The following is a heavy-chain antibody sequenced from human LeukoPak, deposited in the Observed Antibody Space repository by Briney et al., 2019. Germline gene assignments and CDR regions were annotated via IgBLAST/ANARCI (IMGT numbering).Heavy chain of an antibody. Sequence: GGSLRLSCEASGFTFSSYSMNWVRQAPGKGLEWVSSISSSSSYIYYADSVKGRFTISRDNAKNSLYLQMNSLRAEDTALYYCARVVYYYYYMDVWGKGTTVTVSS. V-gene: IGHV3-21*04. CDR1: GFTFSSYS. CDR2: ISSSSSYI. CDR3: ARVVYYYYYMDV. J-gene: IGHJ6*03.